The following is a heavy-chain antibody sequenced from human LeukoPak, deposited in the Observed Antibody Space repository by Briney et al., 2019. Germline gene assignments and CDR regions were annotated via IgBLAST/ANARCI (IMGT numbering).Heavy chain of an antibody. CDR3: ARFRASAGTWYFDY. Sequence: SETLSLTCTVSGGSISSSNYYWGWIRQPPGKGLDWIGSIHYRGSPYYSPSLKSRVTVSVDTSKNQFSLKLSSVTAADTAVYYCARFRASAGTWYFDYWGQGTLVTVSS. J-gene: IGHJ4*02. D-gene: IGHD6-13*01. CDR2: IHYRGSP. V-gene: IGHV4-39*01. CDR1: GGSISSSNYY.